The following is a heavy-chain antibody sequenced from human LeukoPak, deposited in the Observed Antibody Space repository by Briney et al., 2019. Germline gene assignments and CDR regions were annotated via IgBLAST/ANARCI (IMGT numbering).Heavy chain of an antibody. CDR3: AREFETQTYYYASGSTYFDS. D-gene: IGHD3-10*01. CDR2: IYTSGST. Sequence: SETLSLTCTVSGGSINIYYWSWIRQPAGEGLVWIGRIYTSGSTDYNPTLKSRVTMSVDSSKNQFSLRLTSVTAADTAVYYCAREFETQTYYYASGSTYFDSWGQGTLVSVSS. J-gene: IGHJ4*02. V-gene: IGHV4-4*07. CDR1: GGSINIYY.